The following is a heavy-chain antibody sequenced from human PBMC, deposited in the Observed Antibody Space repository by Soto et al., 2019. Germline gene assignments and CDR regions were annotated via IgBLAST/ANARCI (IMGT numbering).Heavy chain of an antibody. Sequence: QVQLVESGGGVVQPGRSLRLSCAASGFTFSSYGMHWVRQAPGKGLEWVAVISYDGSNKYYADSVKGRFTISRDNSKNTLYLQMNSLRAEDTAVYYCAKDGLERRLGWWFDPWGQGTLVTVSS. D-gene: IGHD1-1*01. J-gene: IGHJ5*02. CDR2: ISYDGSNK. CDR3: AKDGLERRLGWWFDP. CDR1: GFTFSSYG. V-gene: IGHV3-30*18.